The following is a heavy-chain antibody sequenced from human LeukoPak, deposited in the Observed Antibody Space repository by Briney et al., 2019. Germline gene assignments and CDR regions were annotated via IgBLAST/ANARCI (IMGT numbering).Heavy chain of an antibody. V-gene: IGHV1-69*13. D-gene: IGHD5-24*01. J-gene: IGHJ4*02. CDR3: ARGEERWLQLDCPDY. CDR2: IIPIFGTA. Sequence: ASVKVSCKASGGIFSSYAISWVRQAPGQGLEWMGGIIPIFGTANYAQKFQGRVTITADESTSTAYMELSSLRSDDTAVYYCARGEERWLQLDCPDYWGQGTLVTVSS. CDR1: GGIFSSYA.